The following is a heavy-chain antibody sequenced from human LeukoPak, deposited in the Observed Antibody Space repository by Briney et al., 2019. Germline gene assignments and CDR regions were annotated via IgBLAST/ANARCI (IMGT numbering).Heavy chain of an antibody. V-gene: IGHV3-23*01. D-gene: IGHD3-3*01. J-gene: IGHJ6*02. CDR2: ISGSGGST. CDR3: AKTGAITIFGVESSPYYYYGMDV. CDR1: GFTFSSYA. Sequence: GGSLRLSCAASGFTFSSYAMSWVRQAPGKGLEWDSAISGSGGSTYYADSVKGRFTISRDNSKNTLYLQMNSLRAEDTAVYYCAKTGAITIFGVESSPYYYYGMDVWGQGTTVTVSS.